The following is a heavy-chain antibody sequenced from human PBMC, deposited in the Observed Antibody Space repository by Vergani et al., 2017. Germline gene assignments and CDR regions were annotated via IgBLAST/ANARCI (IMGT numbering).Heavy chain of an antibody. J-gene: IGHJ6*03. D-gene: IGHD6-19*01. Sequence: QVQLVQSGAEVKKPGASVKVSCKASGYTFTGYYMHWVRQAPGQGLEWMGWINPNSGGTNYAQKFQGWVTMTRDTSISTAYMELSRLRSDDTAVYYCARGGIAVAAPYYYMDVWGKGTTVTVSS. CDR2: INPNSGGT. V-gene: IGHV1-2*04. CDR1: GYTFTGYY. CDR3: ARGGIAVAAPYYYMDV.